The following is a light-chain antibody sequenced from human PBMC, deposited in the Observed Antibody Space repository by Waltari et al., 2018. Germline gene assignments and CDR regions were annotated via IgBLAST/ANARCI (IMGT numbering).Light chain of an antibody. CDR3: SSYAGSNAVI. Sequence: QSALTQPPSASGSPGQSVTLSCTGTSSDVGGYNSVSWYQQHPGKAPKLMIYEVSKRPSGVPDRFSGSKSGNTASLTVSGLQAEDEADFYCSSYAGSNAVIFGGGTKLTVL. J-gene: IGLJ2*01. CDR2: EVS. CDR1: SSDVGGYNS. V-gene: IGLV2-8*01.